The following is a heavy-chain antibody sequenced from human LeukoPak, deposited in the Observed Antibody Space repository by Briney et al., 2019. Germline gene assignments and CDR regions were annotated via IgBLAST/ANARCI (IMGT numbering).Heavy chain of an antibody. CDR3: VRLVAAGTNWFDP. D-gene: IGHD6-13*01. V-gene: IGHV4-59*08. CDR2: IYYSGST. Sequence: SETLSLTCTVSGGSISSYYWSWIRQPPGKGLEWIGYIYYSGSTNYNPSLKSRVTISVDTSKNQFSLKLSSVTAADTAVYYCVRLVAAGTNWFDPWGQGTLVTVSS. J-gene: IGHJ5*02. CDR1: GGSISSYY.